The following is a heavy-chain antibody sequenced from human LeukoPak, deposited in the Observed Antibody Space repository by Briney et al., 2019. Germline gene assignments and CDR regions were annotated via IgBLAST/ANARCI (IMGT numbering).Heavy chain of an antibody. CDR2: IKQDGSEK. CDR3: ARDMPRDSYCSSTSCYNRRFDY. CDR1: GFTFSSYW. Sequence: GGSLRLSCAASGFTFSSYWMSWVRQAPGKGLEWVANIKQDGSEKYYVDSVMGRFTISRDNAKNSLYLQMNSLRAEDTAVYYRARDMPRDSYCSSTSCYNRRFDYWGQGTLVTVSS. D-gene: IGHD2-2*02. V-gene: IGHV3-7*01. J-gene: IGHJ4*02.